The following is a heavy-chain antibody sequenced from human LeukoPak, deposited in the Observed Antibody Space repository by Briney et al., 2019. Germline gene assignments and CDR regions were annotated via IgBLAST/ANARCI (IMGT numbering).Heavy chain of an antibody. D-gene: IGHD3-10*01. J-gene: IGHJ6*03. Sequence: SETLSLTCTVSGGSISSSNYYWGWIRQPPGKGLEWIGSIDHSGSTYYNPSLKSRVTISVDTSKNQFSLRLSSVTAADTAVYYCARENDGSGSWTMTYYYYYYMDVWGKGTTVTVSS. CDR2: IDHSGST. CDR3: ARENDGSGSWTMTYYYYYYMDV. CDR1: GGSISSSNYY. V-gene: IGHV4-39*07.